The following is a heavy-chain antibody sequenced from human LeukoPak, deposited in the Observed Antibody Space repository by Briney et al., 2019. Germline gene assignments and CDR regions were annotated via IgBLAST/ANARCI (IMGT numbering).Heavy chain of an antibody. D-gene: IGHD3-22*01. CDR3: ARLYYYDSSGNAGDY. Sequence: GGSLRLSCAASGFTFSSCGMHWVRQAPGKGLEWVAVIWYDGSNKYYADSVKGRFTISRDNSKNTLYLQMNSLRAEGTAVYYCARLYYYDSSGNAGDYWGQGTLVTASS. CDR2: IWYDGSNK. V-gene: IGHV3-33*01. J-gene: IGHJ4*02. CDR1: GFTFSSCG.